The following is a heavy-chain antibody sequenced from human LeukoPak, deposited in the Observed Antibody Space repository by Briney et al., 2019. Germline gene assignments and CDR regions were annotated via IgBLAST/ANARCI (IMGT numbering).Heavy chain of an antibody. CDR2: IKSKTEGRTT. CDR1: VFTSSIAW. Sequence: TGGSLRLSCADSVFTSSIAWLTCVPAAPEKGREWGGHIKSKTEGRTTDYAATVKGRFTISRDDSKNTLFLQMNSLKTEDAAVYYCATEGILWLGSFDYWGQGTLVTVSS. V-gene: IGHV3-15*01. J-gene: IGHJ4*02. CDR3: ATEGILWLGSFDY. D-gene: IGHD3-10*01.